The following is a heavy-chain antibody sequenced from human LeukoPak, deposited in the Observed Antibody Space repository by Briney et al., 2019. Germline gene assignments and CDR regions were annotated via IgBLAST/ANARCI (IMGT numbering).Heavy chain of an antibody. CDR3: ARADGSGSFYGMDV. CDR2: INPNSGGT. Sequence: APVKVSCKASGHTFTGYYMHWVRQAPGQGLEWMGWINPNSGGTNYAQKFQGWVTMTRDTSISTAYMELSRLRSDDTAVYYCARADGSGSFYGMDVWGQGTTVTVSS. D-gene: IGHD3-10*01. CDR1: GHTFTGYY. V-gene: IGHV1-2*04. J-gene: IGHJ6*02.